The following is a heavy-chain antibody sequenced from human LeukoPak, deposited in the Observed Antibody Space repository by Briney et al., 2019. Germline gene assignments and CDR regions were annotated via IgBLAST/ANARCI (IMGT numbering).Heavy chain of an antibody. D-gene: IGHD5-12*01. CDR3: ARGVVATDYYYYYYMDV. J-gene: IGHJ6*03. V-gene: IGHV1-46*01. CDR2: INPSGGST. Sequence: EASVTVSCKASGYTFTSYYMHWVRQAPGQGLEWMGIINPSGGSTSYAQKFQGRVTMTRDMSTSTVYMELSSLRSEDTAVYYCARGVVATDYYYYYYMDVWGKGTTVTISS. CDR1: GYTFTSYY.